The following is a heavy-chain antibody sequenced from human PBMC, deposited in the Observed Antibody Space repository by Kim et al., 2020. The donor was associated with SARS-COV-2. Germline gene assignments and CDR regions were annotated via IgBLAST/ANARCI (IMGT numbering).Heavy chain of an antibody. J-gene: IGHJ6*02. Sequence: ASVKVSCKASGYTFTSYGISWVRQAPGQGLEWMGWISAYNGNTNYAQKLQGRVTMTTDTSTSTAYMELRSLRSDDTAVYYCARDHDCSGGSCYYYYYGMDVWGQGTTVTVSS. CDR1: GYTFTSYG. V-gene: IGHV1-18*01. CDR3: ARDHDCSGGSCYYYYYGMDV. D-gene: IGHD2-15*01. CDR2: ISAYNGNT.